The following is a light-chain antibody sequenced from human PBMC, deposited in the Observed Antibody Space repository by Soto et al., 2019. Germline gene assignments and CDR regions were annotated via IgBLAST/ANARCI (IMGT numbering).Light chain of an antibody. V-gene: IGKV1-6*02. J-gene: IGKJ4*01. Sequence: AIQMTQSPSSLSASVGDRVTITCRASQGIGNDLAWYQQKPGKAPKLLIYAASTLQSGVPSRFSGSGSGTDFTLTIRNLQPGDLASYYCLQDVHFPLSFGGGTKVDIK. CDR2: AAS. CDR1: QGIGND. CDR3: LQDVHFPLS.